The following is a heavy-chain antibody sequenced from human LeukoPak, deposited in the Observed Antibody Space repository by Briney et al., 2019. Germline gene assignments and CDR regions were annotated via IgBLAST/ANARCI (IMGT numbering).Heavy chain of an antibody. CDR1: GFTFSDYY. Sequence: GGSLRLSCAASGFTFSDYYMSWIRQAPGKGLEWVSYISSSGSTIYYADSVKGRFTISRDNAKNSLYLQMNSLRAEDTAVYYCAKDDRWLQFCCWGQGTLVTVSA. D-gene: IGHD5-24*01. J-gene: IGHJ4*02. CDR3: AKDDRWLQFCC. V-gene: IGHV3-11*04. CDR2: ISSSGSTI.